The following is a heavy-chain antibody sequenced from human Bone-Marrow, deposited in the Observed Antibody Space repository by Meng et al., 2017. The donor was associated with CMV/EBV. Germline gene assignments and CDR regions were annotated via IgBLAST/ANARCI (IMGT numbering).Heavy chain of an antibody. CDR1: GFTFSDYY. D-gene: IGHD6-19*01. J-gene: IGHJ4*02. CDR2: IKSKTDGGTA. CDR3: TTYSHSSGWT. V-gene: IGHV3-15*01. Sequence: GGSLRLSCAASGFTFSDYYMSWIRQAPGKGPEWIGRIKSKTDGGTADYAAPVKGRFTISREDSENTLYLQINSLQSEDTAVYYCTTYSHSSGWTWGQGTLVTGAS.